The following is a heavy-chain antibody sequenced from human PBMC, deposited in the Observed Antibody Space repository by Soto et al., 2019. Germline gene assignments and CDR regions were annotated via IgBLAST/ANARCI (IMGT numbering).Heavy chain of an antibody. Sequence: EVQLVEFGGDLVQPGGSLRLSCAASGFTLSSSWIHWVRQAPGKGLEWVSRINEDGRYTNYADSVKGRFPISRDNAKNSVYLQMNSLRVEDTALYYCARINYRDDSWGQGTRVTVSS. D-gene: IGHD3-16*02. CDR2: INEDGRYT. CDR3: ARINYRDDS. CDR1: GFTLSSSW. J-gene: IGHJ5*01. V-gene: IGHV3-74*01.